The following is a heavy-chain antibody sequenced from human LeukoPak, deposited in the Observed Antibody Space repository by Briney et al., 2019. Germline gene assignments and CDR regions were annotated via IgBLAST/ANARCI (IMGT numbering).Heavy chain of an antibody. V-gene: IGHV4-61*01. D-gene: IGHD6-6*01. J-gene: IGHJ6*03. CDR3: ARDWGVGGRPGYMDV. CDR1: GYSISSGYY. Sequence: SETLSLTCTVSGYSISSGYYWSWIRQPPGKGLEWIGYIYYSGNTNYNPSLKSRVTILVDTSKNQGSLKLSSVTAADTAVYFCARDWGVGGRPGYMDVWGKGTTVTVSS. CDR2: IYYSGNT.